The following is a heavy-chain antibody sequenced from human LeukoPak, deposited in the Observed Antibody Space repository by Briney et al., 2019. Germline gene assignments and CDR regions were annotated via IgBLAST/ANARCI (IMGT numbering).Heavy chain of an antibody. CDR3: ATRYGDYVNWFDP. Sequence: SETLSLTCTVSGGSISSSSYYWGWIRQPPGKGLEWIGSIYYSGSTYYNPSLKSRVTISVDTSKNQFFLKLSSVTAADTAVYYCATRYGDYVNWFDPWGQGTLVTVSS. V-gene: IGHV4-39*07. J-gene: IGHJ5*02. CDR2: IYYSGST. D-gene: IGHD4-17*01. CDR1: GGSISSSSYY.